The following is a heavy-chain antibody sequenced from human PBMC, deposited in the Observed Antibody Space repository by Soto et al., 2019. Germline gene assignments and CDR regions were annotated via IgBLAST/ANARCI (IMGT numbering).Heavy chain of an antibody. Sequence: EVQLVESGGGLVQLGGSLRLSCAASGFTFSNYGMNWVRQAPGKGPEWVSYISSVSSNINYANSVKGRFTISRDNAENSLHRAMNSLRDEDTAVYYWERGGAARPDYWGQGTLVTVSS. J-gene: IGHJ4*02. CDR2: ISSVSSNI. D-gene: IGHD6-6*01. V-gene: IGHV3-48*02. CDR3: ERGGAARPDY. CDR1: GFTFSNYG.